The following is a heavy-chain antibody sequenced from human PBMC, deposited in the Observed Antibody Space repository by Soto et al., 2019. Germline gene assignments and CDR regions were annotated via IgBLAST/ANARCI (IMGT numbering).Heavy chain of an antibody. J-gene: IGHJ4*02. Sequence: GGSLRLSCAASGFTFSSYGMHWVRQAPGKGLEWVAVISYDGSNKYYADSVKGRFTISRDNSKNTLYLQMNSLRAEDTAVYYCAKGPAYSPSDYWGQGTLVTVSS. CDR3: AKGPAYSPSDY. CDR1: GFTFSSYG. V-gene: IGHV3-30*18. D-gene: IGHD2-15*01. CDR2: ISYDGSNK.